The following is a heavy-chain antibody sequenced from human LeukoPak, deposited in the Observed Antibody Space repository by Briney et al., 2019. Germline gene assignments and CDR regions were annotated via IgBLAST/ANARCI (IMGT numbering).Heavy chain of an antibody. CDR2: IEASGGAT. CDR1: GFTFSGYA. V-gene: IGHV3-23*01. CDR3: AKGSGSGWYGWFAP. D-gene: IGHD6-19*01. Sequence: GGSLRLTCAASGFTFSGYAMYWVRQAPGKGLEWVSSIEASGGATYYADSVKGRFTISRDNSKNTFYLQMNSLRAEDTALYYCAKGSGSGWYGWFAPWGQGTLVTVSS. J-gene: IGHJ5*02.